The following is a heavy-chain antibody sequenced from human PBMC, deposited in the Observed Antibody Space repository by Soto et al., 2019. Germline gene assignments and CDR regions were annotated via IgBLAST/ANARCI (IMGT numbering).Heavy chain of an antibody. V-gene: IGHV3-23*01. Sequence: EVQLLESGGGLVQPGGSLRLSCAASGFTFTSYAMNWVRQAPGKGLEWVSVINGSGGSTYYADSVKGRFTISRDTSKNTLELQMNRLRAEDTAVYYCAKRTTGWYFGLWGRGTLVTVSS. CDR2: INGSGGST. J-gene: IGHJ2*01. CDR3: AKRTTGWYFGL. CDR1: GFTFTSYA.